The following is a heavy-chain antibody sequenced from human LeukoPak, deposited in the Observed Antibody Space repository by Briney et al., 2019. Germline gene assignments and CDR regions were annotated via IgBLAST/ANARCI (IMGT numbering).Heavy chain of an antibody. Sequence: GGSLRLSCADSGFTFSDYYMSWIRQAPGKGLEWVSYISSSGSTIYYADSVKGRFTISRDNSKNTLYLQMNRLRADDAAVYYCAKVSVTTLMDVWGKGTTVTVSS. CDR2: ISSSGSTI. J-gene: IGHJ6*04. CDR1: GFTFSDYY. V-gene: IGHV3-11*04. CDR3: AKVSVTTLMDV. D-gene: IGHD4-17*01.